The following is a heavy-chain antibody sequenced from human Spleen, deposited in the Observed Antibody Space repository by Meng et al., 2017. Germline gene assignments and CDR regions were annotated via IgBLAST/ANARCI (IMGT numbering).Heavy chain of an antibody. Sequence: QVRQPQWVAVLLKPSETLSLPCVGSGGSFSDYYWSWIRQPPGKGLEWIGEINHSGSTNYNPSLESRATISVDTSQNNLSLKLRSVTAADSAVYYCARGPTTMAHDFDYWGQGTLVTVSS. CDR3: ARGPTTMAHDFDY. CDR2: INHSGST. V-gene: IGHV4-34*01. CDR1: GGSFSDYY. J-gene: IGHJ4*02. D-gene: IGHD4-11*01.